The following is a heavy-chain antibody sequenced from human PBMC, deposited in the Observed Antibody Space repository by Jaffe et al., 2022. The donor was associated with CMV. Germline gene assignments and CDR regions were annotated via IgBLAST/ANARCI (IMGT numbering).Heavy chain of an antibody. CDR2: INHSGST. J-gene: IGHJ6*03. CDR3: ARRATGFWSGYLPRGAMDV. D-gene: IGHD3-3*01. V-gene: IGHV4-34*01. Sequence: QVQLQQWGAGLLKPSETLSLTCAVYGGSFSGYYWSWIRQPPGKGLEWIGEINHSGSTNYNPSLKSRVTISVDTSKNQFSLKLSSVTAADTAVYYCARRATGFWSGYLPRGAMDVWGKGTTVTVSS. CDR1: GGSFSGYY.